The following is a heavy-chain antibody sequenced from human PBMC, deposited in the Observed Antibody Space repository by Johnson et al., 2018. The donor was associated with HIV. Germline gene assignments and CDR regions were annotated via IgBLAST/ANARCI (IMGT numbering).Heavy chain of an antibody. CDR1: GFTFDDYA. CDR2: ISWNSGSI. V-gene: IGHV3-9*01. Sequence: GGGVVQPGRSMRLSCAASGFTFDDYAMHWVRQAPWKGLEWVSGISWNSGSIGYADSVKGRFTISRDNSKNTLYLQMNSLRAEDTAVYYCAKESSSSSGAFDIWGQGTMVTVSS. D-gene: IGHD6-6*01. J-gene: IGHJ3*02. CDR3: AKESSSSSGAFDI.